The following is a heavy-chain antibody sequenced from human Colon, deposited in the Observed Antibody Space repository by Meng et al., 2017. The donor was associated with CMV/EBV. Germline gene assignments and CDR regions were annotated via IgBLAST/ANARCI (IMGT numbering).Heavy chain of an antibody. CDR3: ASGEEQLAHFDY. CDR2: ITPFNGNT. Sequence: PEEKKPGASPYASCKTPGYTFTRYGLHWVRQAPGQALEWMGWITPFNGNTNYAQELQDRVTITRDMSMTTAYMELSSLRSDDRAIYFCASGEEQLAHFDYWGQGTLVTVSS. J-gene: IGHJ4*02. V-gene: IGHV1-45*02. D-gene: IGHD6-13*01. CDR1: GYTFTRYG.